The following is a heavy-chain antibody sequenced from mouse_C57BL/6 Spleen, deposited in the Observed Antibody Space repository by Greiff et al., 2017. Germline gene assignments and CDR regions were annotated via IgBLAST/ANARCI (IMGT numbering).Heavy chain of an antibody. CDR1: GYTFTNYW. V-gene: IGHV1-63*01. CDR3: ARRRYYYAMDY. J-gene: IGHJ4*01. Sequence: VQLQESGAELVRPGTSVKMSCKASGYTFTNYWIGWAKQRPGHGLEWIGDIYPGGGYTNYTEKFKGKATLTADKSSSTAYMQFSSLTSEDSAIYYCARRRYYYAMDYWGQGTSVTVSS. CDR2: IYPGGGYT.